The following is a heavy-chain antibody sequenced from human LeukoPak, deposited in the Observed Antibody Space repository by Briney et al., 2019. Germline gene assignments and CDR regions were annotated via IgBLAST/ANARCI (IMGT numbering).Heavy chain of an antibody. J-gene: IGHJ4*02. CDR2: ISAYNGNT. V-gene: IGHV1-18*01. D-gene: IGHD2-8*02. Sequence: ASVKVSCKASGYTFNNYGIIWVRQAPGQGLEWMGWISAYNGNTNYAQNLQGRVTMTTDTSTTAAYVELRSLRYEDTAVYYCARVLGTGWYFDSWGQGTLVTVSS. CDR1: GYTFNNYG. CDR3: ARVLGTGWYFDS.